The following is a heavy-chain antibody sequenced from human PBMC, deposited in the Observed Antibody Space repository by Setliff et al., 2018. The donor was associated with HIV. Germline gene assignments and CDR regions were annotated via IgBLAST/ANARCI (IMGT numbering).Heavy chain of an antibody. Sequence: GGSLRLSCAASGFTLSDYEMNWVRQAPGKGLEWVSYISSSGGSLYYGASVKGRFSISRDDAKNSLYLEMNSLRVEDTAIYYCVREGLWFGESHWGQGTLVTVSS. D-gene: IGHD3-10*01. CDR1: GFTLSDYE. CDR3: VREGLWFGESH. J-gene: IGHJ4*02. CDR2: ISSSGGSL. V-gene: IGHV3-48*03.